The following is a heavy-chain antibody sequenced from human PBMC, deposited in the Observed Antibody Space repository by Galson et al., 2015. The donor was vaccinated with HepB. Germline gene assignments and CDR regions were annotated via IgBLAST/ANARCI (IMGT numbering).Heavy chain of an antibody. J-gene: IGHJ4*02. CDR1: GYTFTSYG. CDR3: ARSFDPHINYQLLYFDY. Sequence: SVKVSCKASGYTFTSYGIGWVRQAPGQGLEWMGWISAYDGNTNYAQKLQGRVTMTTDTSTSTAYMELRSLRSDDTAVYYCARSFDPHINYQLLYFDYWGQGTLVTVSS. CDR2: ISAYDGNT. D-gene: IGHD2-2*01. V-gene: IGHV1-18*01.